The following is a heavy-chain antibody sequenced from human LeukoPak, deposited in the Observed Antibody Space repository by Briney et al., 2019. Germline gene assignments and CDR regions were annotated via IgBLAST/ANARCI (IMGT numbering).Heavy chain of an antibody. J-gene: IGHJ6*04. CDR2: ISSSIRTI. CDR1: GFTFSTYT. D-gene: IGHD3-10*02. CDR3: AELGITMIGGV. Sequence: PGGSLRLSCAASGFTFSTYTMTWVRQAPGKGLECISYISSSIRTIYYADSVKGRFTISRDNAKNSLYLQMNSLRAEDTAVYYCAELGITMIGGVWGKGTTVTISS. V-gene: IGHV3-48*01.